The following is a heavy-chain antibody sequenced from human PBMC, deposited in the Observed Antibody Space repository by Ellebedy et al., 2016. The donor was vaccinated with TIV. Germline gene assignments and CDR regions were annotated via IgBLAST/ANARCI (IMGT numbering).Heavy chain of an antibody. V-gene: IGHV3-7*01. J-gene: IGHJ4*02. Sequence: GESLKISCAASGFTFRSEWMSWVRQAPGKGLEWVANIKEDGSEKDYADLVKGRFTISRDNAKNSLYLQMNNLRVEDTAVYYCARAHYWGQGTLVTVSS. CDR2: IKEDGSEK. CDR1: GFTFRSEW. CDR3: ARAHY. D-gene: IGHD3-10*01.